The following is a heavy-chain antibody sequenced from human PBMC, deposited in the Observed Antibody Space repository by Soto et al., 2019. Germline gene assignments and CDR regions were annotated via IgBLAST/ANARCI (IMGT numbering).Heavy chain of an antibody. D-gene: IGHD6-19*01. V-gene: IGHV1-69*13. J-gene: IGHJ5*02. CDR1: GGTFSSYA. Sequence: SVKVSCKASGGTFSSYAISWVRQAPGQGLEWMGGIIPIFGTANYAQKFQGRVTITADESTSTAYMELSSLRSEDTAVYYCARESRIAVAFDPWGQGNLVTVSS. CDR3: ARESRIAVAFDP. CDR2: IIPIFGTA.